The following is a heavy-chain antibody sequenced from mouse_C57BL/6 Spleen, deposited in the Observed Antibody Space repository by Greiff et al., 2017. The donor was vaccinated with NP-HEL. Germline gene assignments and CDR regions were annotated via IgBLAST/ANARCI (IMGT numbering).Heavy chain of an antibody. D-gene: IGHD1-1*01. CDR3: ARRGVVAKDAMDY. CDR1: GYTFTSYW. J-gene: IGHJ4*01. Sequence: QVQLQQPGAELVRPGTSVKLSCKASGYTFTSYWMHWVKQRPGQGLEWIGVIDPSDSYTNYNQKFKGKATLTVDTSSSTAYMQLSSLTSEDSAVYYCARRGVVAKDAMDYWGQGTSVTVSS. CDR2: IDPSDSYT. V-gene: IGHV1-59*01.